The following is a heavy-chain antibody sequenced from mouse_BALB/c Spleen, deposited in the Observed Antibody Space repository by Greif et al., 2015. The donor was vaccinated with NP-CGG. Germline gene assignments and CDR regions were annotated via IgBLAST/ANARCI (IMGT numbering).Heavy chain of an antibody. CDR3: ARHGARRGAMDY. V-gene: IGHV1S130*01. J-gene: IGHJ4*01. CDR2: IHPNSGNT. D-gene: IGHD3-1*01. Sequence: QVQLKQSGSVLVRPGASVKLSCKASGYTFTSSWMHWAKQRPGQGLEWIGEIHPNSGNTNYNEKFKGKATLTVDTSSSTAYVDLSSLTSEDSAVYYCARHGARRGAMDYWGQGTSVTVSS. CDR1: GYTFTSSW.